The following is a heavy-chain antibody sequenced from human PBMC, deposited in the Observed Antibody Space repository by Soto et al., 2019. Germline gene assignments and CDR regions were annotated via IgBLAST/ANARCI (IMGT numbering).Heavy chain of an antibody. V-gene: IGHV1-46*01. CDR1: GYTFTSYY. CDR2: INPSGGST. Sequence: WASVKVSCKASGYTFTSYYMHWVRQAPGQGREWMGIINPSGGSTSYAQKFQGRVTMTRDTSTSTVYMELSSLRSEDTAVYYCATHRDDFWSGYYELDAFDIWGQGTMVTVSS. CDR3: ATHRDDFWSGYYELDAFDI. J-gene: IGHJ3*02. D-gene: IGHD3-3*01.